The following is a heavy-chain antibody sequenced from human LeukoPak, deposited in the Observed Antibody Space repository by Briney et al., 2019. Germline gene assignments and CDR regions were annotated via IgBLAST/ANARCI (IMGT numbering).Heavy chain of an antibody. CDR1: GFTFSSYS. CDR2: ISSSSSTR. J-gene: IGHJ4*02. D-gene: IGHD3-10*01. CDR3: XXXFRGVISYFDY. Sequence: PGGSLRLSCAASGFTFSSYSMNWVRQAPGKGLEWVSYISSSSSTRYYADSVKGRFTISRDNAKNSLYLQMNSRGAETTAEYCFXXXFRGVISYFDYWGQGTLVTVSS. V-gene: IGHV3-48*01.